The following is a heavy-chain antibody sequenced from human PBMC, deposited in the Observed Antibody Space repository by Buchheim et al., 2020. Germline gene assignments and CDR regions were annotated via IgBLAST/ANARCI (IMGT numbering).Heavy chain of an antibody. V-gene: IGHV4-34*01. Sequence: QVQLQQWGAGLLKPSETLSLTCAVYGGSFSGYYWSWIRQPPGKGLEWIGEINHSGSTNYNPSLKSRVTISVDTAKNHSPLKLSSVTAADTAVYYCARENGYYYYGMDAWGQGTT. CDR2: INHSGST. CDR1: GGSFSGYY. D-gene: IGHD1-1*01. J-gene: IGHJ6*02. CDR3: ARENGYYYYGMDA.